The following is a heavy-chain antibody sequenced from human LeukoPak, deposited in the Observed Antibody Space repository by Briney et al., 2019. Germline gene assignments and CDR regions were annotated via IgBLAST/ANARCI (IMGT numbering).Heavy chain of an antibody. CDR3: ARGWNYAFRFDY. V-gene: IGHV3-7*01. Sequence: GGSLRLSCVASGFTFSTYAMSWVRQAPGKGLEWVAHIKQDGSERYYGDSVKGRFTISRDNAKNLVYLQMNSLGAEDTAIYYCARGWNYAFRFDYWGQGTLVTVSS. J-gene: IGHJ4*02. CDR2: IKQDGSER. D-gene: IGHD1-7*01. CDR1: GFTFSTYA.